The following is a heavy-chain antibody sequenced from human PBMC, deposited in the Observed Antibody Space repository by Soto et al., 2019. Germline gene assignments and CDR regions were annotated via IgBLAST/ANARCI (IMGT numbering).Heavy chain of an antibody. CDR1: GFSLSTSGVG. Sequence: QITLKESGPTLVKPTQTLTLTCTFSGFSLSTSGVGVGWIRQPPGKALEWLALIYWDDDKRYSPSLKSRLTITKDTSKNQVVLTMTTMDPVDTATYYCAHSPPASLYDFWSGYPLDNWLDPWGQGTLVTVSS. CDR3: AHSPPASLYDFWSGYPLDNWLDP. V-gene: IGHV2-5*02. CDR2: IYWDDDK. J-gene: IGHJ5*02. D-gene: IGHD3-3*01.